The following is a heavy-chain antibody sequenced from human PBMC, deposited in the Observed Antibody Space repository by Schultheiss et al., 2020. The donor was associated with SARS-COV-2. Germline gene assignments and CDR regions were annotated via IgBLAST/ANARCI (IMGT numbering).Heavy chain of an antibody. CDR2: IYWNDDK. CDR1: GGSISSYYW. Sequence: TLSLTCTVSGGSISSYYWSWIRQPPGKGLEWLALIYWNDDKRYSPSLKSRLTITKDTSKNQVVLTMTNMDPVDTATYYCAHGAGRQYCGGDCYSRWFDPWGQGTLVTVSS. J-gene: IGHJ5*02. V-gene: IGHV2-5*01. CDR3: AHGAGRQYCGGDCYSRWFDP. D-gene: IGHD2-21*02.